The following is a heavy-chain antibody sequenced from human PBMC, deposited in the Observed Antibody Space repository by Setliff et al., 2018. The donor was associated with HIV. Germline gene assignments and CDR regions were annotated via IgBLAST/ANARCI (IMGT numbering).Heavy chain of an antibody. J-gene: IGHJ1*01. CDR1: GYSISSVSY. D-gene: IGHD3-3*01. CDR2: IYHSGTT. V-gene: IGHV4-38-2*02. CDR3: ARDISEGFFLERASEH. Sequence: SETLSLTCTVSGYSISSVSYWGWIRQPPGKGLEWIGSIYHSGTTYYNPSLKSRVTISVDTSKNQFSLKLSSVTAADTAVYYCARDISEGFFLERASEHWSQGTLVTVSS.